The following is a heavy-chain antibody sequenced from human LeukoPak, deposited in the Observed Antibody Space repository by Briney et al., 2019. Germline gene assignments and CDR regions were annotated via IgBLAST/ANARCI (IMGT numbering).Heavy chain of an antibody. J-gene: IGHJ6*03. CDR3: AREGAVAGTRWGTYYYYYMDV. Sequence: SVKVSCKASGGTFSSYAISWVRQAPGQGLEWMGRIIPIFGTANYAQKFQGRVAITTDESTSTAYMELSSLRSEDTAVYYCAREGAVAGTRWGTYYYYYMDVWGKGTTVTVSS. D-gene: IGHD6-19*01. V-gene: IGHV1-69*05. CDR2: IIPIFGTA. CDR1: GGTFSSYA.